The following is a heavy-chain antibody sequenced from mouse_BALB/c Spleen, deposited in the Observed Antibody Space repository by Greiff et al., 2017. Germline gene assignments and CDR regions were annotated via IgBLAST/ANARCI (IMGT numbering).Heavy chain of an antibody. CDR2: IWAGGST. V-gene: IGHV2-9*02. J-gene: IGHJ4*01. Sequence: VKLQESGPGLVAPSQSLSITCTVSGFSLTSYGVHWVRQPPGKGLEWLGVIWAGGSTNYNSALMSRLSISKDNSKSQVFLKMNSLQTDDTAMYYCARRYDVGAMDYWGQGTSVTVSS. CDR3: ARRYDVGAMDY. D-gene: IGHD2-14*01. CDR1: GFSLTSYG.